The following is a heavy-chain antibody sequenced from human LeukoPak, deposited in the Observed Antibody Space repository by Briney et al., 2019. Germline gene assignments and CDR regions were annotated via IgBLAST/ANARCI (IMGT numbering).Heavy chain of an antibody. V-gene: IGHV1-69*06. CDR3: AGDPPGTPVGLDV. Sequence: SVKVSRKASPGMLNKYAISWVRQAPGHRLEWMGRITPLSATPSQSQGIQGRVTITADISTNTGYLDLSSLRSEDTARYCCAGDPPGTPVGLDVWGQGTMVTVSP. J-gene: IGHJ3*01. CDR2: ITPLSATP. D-gene: IGHD3-10*01. CDR1: PGMLNKYA.